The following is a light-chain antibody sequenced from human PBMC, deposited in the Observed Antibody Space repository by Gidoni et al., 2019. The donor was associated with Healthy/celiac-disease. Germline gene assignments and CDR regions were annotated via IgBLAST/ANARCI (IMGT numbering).Light chain of an antibody. V-gene: IGKV3-15*01. CDR3: QQYNNWPPWT. CDR1: QSVSSN. J-gene: IGKJ1*01. CDR2: GAS. Sequence: EIVMTQSPATLSVSPGERATLSCRASQSVSSNLAWYQQIPGQATRRLIYGASTRATGIPARFSGSGSGTEFTLTISSLQSEDFAVYYCQQYNNWPPWTFGQGTKVEIK.